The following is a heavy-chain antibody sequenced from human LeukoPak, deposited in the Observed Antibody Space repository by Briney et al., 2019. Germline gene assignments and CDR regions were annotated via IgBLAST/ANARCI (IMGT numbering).Heavy chain of an antibody. V-gene: IGHV4-39*01. J-gene: IGHJ4*02. CDR1: GGSISSSSYY. Sequence: SETLSLTCTVSGGSISSSSYYWGWIRQPPGKGLEWIGSIYYSGSTYYNPSLKSRVTISVDTSKNQFSLKLSSVTAADTAVYYGARRLLNDDGDRGCFDYWGQGTLVTVSS. D-gene: IGHD4-17*01. CDR3: ARRLLNDDGDRGCFDY. CDR2: IYYSGST.